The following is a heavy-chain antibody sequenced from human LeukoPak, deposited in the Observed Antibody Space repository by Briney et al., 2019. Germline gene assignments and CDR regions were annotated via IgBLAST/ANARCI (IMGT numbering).Heavy chain of an antibody. V-gene: IGHV1-2*02. D-gene: IGHD4-17*01. CDR3: ARGKTVTTSVIDP. Sequence: ASVKVSCKASGYIFTNFGITWVRQAPGQGLEWMGWINPNSGGTNYAQKFQGRVTMTRDTSISTAYMELSRLRSDDTAVYYCARGKTVTTSVIDPWGQGTLVTVSS. J-gene: IGHJ5*02. CDR1: GYIFTNFG. CDR2: INPNSGGT.